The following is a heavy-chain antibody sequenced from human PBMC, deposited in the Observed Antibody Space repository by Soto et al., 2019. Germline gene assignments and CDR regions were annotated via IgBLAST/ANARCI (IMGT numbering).Heavy chain of an antibody. D-gene: IGHD1-26*01. CDR2: INPNSGGT. J-gene: IGHJ3*02. Sequence: GASVKVSCKASGFNFISSAMQWVRQDRGQRLEWMGWINPNSGGTNYAQKSQGWVTMTRDTSISTAYMELSRLRPDDTAVYYCATQGSGSYGGGDAFDIWGQGTMVTVSS. CDR3: ATQGSGSYGGGDAFDI. CDR1: GFNFISSA. V-gene: IGHV1-2*04.